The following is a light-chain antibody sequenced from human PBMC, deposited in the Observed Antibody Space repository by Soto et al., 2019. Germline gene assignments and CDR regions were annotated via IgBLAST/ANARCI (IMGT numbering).Light chain of an antibody. Sequence: DIQLTQSPSFLSASVGDRVTITCRASQGIRSLFAWYQQKPGKAPKLLIYDASTLQSGVPSRFSGSASGTDFTLTITSLQPEDFATYHCQHLASFPWTFGQGTKVDVK. V-gene: IGKV1-9*01. CDR2: DAS. CDR1: QGIRSL. J-gene: IGKJ1*01. CDR3: QHLASFPWT.